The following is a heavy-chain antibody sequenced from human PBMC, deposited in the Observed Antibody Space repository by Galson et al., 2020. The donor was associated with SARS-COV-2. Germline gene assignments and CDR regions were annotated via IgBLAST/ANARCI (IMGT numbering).Heavy chain of an antibody. J-gene: IGHJ4*02. CDR1: GFSFSDYW. CDR3: TRHSSGDY. V-gene: IGHV3-74*01. Sequence: GGSLRLPCAASGFSFSDYWMHWVRQAPGKGLVWVSRINSYGNSTNYADSVRGRFTVSRDNAKNVLYLQMNSLRAEDTAVYYCTRHSSGDYWGQGTLVTVSP. D-gene: IGHD3-22*01. CDR2: INSYGNST.